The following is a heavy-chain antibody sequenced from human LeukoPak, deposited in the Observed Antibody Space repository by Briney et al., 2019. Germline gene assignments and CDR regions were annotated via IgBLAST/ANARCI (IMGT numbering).Heavy chain of an antibody. CDR1: GYSFTSYW. J-gene: IGHJ4*02. Sequence: GESLKISCKGSGYSFTSYWIGWVRQMPGKGLEWMGIIYPGDSDTRYSPSFQGQVTISADKSISTAYLQWSSLKASDTAMYYCARHGSTGYCNSTSCPIDYWGQGTLVTVSS. D-gene: IGHD2-2*01. V-gene: IGHV5-51*01. CDR2: IYPGDSDT. CDR3: ARHGSTGYCNSTSCPIDY.